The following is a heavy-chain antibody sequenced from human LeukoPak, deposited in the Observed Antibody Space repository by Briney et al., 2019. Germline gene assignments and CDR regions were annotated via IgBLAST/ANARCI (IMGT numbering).Heavy chain of an antibody. CDR1: GGSISSSIYY. Sequence: SETLSLTCTVSGGSISSSIYYWGWIRQPPGKGLEWIGSLYYSGSTYYNPFLKSRVTISADTSNNQFSLKLSSVTAADTAVYHCARPYSGNYYDAFDIWGQGTTVTVSS. J-gene: IGHJ3*02. CDR3: ARPYSGNYYDAFDI. CDR2: LYYSGST. V-gene: IGHV4-39*01. D-gene: IGHD1-26*01.